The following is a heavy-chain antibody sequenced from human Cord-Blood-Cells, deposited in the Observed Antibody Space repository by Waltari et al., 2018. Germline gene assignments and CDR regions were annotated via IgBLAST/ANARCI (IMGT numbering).Heavy chain of an antibody. J-gene: IGHJ4*02. Sequence: QVQLQQWGAGLLKPSETLSLTCAVYGGSFSGYYWSWIRQPPGKGLEWIGEINHTGSNKYNPSLKSRVTISVDTSKNQFSLKLSSVTAADTAVYYCARGRDYGDYYWGQGTLVTVSS. D-gene: IGHD4-17*01. CDR2: INHTGSN. CDR1: GGSFSGYY. CDR3: ARGRDYGDYY. V-gene: IGHV4-34*01.